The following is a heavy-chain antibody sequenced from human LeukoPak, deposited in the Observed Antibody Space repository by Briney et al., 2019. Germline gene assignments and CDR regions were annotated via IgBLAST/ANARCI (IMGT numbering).Heavy chain of an antibody. Sequence: GGSLRLSCAASGFSVSTKYMHWVRQAPGKGLEWVSILYSGSDTYYADSVEGRFIISRDSSKNTLFLQMNDLRVEDTAVYYCARVGDHFHWYLDLWGRGTLVTISS. D-gene: IGHD3-3*02. J-gene: IGHJ2*01. CDR3: ARVGDHFHWYLDL. V-gene: IGHV3-53*01. CDR1: GFSVSTKY. CDR2: LYSGSDT.